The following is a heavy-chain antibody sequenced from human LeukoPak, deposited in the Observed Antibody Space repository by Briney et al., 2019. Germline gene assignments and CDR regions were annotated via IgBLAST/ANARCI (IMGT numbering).Heavy chain of an antibody. J-gene: IGHJ4*02. Sequence: SETLSLTCAVYGGSFSGYYWSWIRQPPGQGLEWIGEINHSGSTNYNPSLKSRVTISVDTSKNQFSLKLSSVTAADTAVYYCARHRRSGYHYYFDYWGQGTLVTVSS. CDR3: ARHRRSGYHYYFDY. CDR2: INHSGST. D-gene: IGHD3-22*01. CDR1: GGSFSGYY. V-gene: IGHV4-34*01.